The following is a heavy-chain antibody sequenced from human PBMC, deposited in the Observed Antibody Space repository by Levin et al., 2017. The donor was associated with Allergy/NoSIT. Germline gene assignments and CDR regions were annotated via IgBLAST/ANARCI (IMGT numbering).Heavy chain of an antibody. CDR1: GASIRSYY. Sequence: SETLSLTCTVSGASIRSYYWSWIRQPPGKGLEWIGYIYYTGSTNYNPSLKSRVTISADTSKNQFSLTLSSVTTADTAVYYCARDRTAYGGNSVVYYYGMDVWGQGTSVTVSS. CDR3: ARDRTAYGGNSVVYYYGMDV. D-gene: IGHD4-23*01. J-gene: IGHJ6*02. CDR2: IYYTGST. V-gene: IGHV4-59*01.